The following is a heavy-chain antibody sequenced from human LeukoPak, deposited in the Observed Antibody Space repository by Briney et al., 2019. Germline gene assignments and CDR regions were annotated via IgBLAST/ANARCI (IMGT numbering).Heavy chain of an antibody. J-gene: IGHJ4*02. CDR3: ARVRIHYYDSSGYGFDY. Sequence: SQTLSLTCTVSGGSISSGGYYWSWIRQHPGKGLEWIGYIYYSGSTYYNPSLKSRVTISVDTSKNQFSLKLSSVTAADTAVYYCARVRIHYYDSSGYGFDYWGQGTLVTVSS. CDR2: IYYSGST. D-gene: IGHD3-22*01. CDR1: GGSISSGGYY. V-gene: IGHV4-30-4*08.